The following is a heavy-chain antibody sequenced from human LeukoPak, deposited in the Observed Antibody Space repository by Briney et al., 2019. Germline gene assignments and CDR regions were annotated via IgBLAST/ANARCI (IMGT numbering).Heavy chain of an antibody. Sequence: PSETLSLTCTVSGGSISSYYWSWIRQPPGKGLEWIGYIYYSGSTNYNPSLKSRVTISVDTSKNQFSLKLSSVTAADTAVYYCARASQRVYDFWSGPAHFDYWGQGTLVTVSS. J-gene: IGHJ4*02. V-gene: IGHV4-59*01. CDR3: ARASQRVYDFWSGPAHFDY. CDR2: IYYSGST. D-gene: IGHD3-3*01. CDR1: GGSISSYY.